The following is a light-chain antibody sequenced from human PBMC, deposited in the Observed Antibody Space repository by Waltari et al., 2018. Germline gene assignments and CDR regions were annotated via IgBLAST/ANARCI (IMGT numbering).Light chain of an antibody. V-gene: IGKV1-5*03. CDR1: QDISNW. CDR2: KAS. Sequence: DIQMTQSPSTLSASVGDRVAITCRASQDISNWLAWYKQTPGKAPKLLIYKASSLEGGVPSRFSGSGSGTEVTLTISSLQPDDFATYYCQQYRHNVYTFGQGTKL. CDR3: QQYRHNVYT. J-gene: IGKJ2*01.